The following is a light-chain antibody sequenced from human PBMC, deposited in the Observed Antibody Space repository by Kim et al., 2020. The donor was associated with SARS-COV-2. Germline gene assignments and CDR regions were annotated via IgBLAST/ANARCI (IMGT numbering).Light chain of an antibody. CDR2: SDT. V-gene: IGLV3-21*01. Sequence: VAPGQTARITCGGDSIGSKSVLWSQQRPGQAPVLVIYSDTDRPSGISARFSGSNSGNTATLTISRVEVGDEADYYCQVRHSTIDRVFGGGTKVTVL. CDR1: SIGSKS. CDR3: QVRHSTIDRV. J-gene: IGLJ3*02.